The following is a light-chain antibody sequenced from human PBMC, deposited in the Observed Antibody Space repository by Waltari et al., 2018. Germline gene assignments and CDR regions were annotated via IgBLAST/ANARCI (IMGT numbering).Light chain of an antibody. Sequence: QSALTQPPSASGSPGQSVTISCTVTISDVGGYNYVSWYQQHPGKAPKFLIYEVSKRPSGVPDRFSGSKSGNAASLTVSGLQAEDEADYYCSSYAGSNNWVFGGGTKLTVL. V-gene: IGLV2-8*01. J-gene: IGLJ3*02. CDR3: SSYAGSNNWV. CDR2: EVS. CDR1: ISDVGGYNY.